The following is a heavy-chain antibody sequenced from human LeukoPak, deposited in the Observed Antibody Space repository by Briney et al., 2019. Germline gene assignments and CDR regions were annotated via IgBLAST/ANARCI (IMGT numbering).Heavy chain of an antibody. V-gene: IGHV3-23*01. D-gene: IGHD2-15*01. CDR1: GFTFGSYA. CDR2: IFGSGGSA. CDR3: AKTTTGYSSGRYPAWPIDY. J-gene: IGHJ4*02. Sequence: GGSLRLSCAASGFTFGSYAMYWVRQAPGKGLEWVSGIFGSGGSAHYADSMKGRFTISRDNPKNTVYLQMDSLRAEDTAIYFCAKTTTGYSSGRYPAWPIDYWGQGTLVTVSS.